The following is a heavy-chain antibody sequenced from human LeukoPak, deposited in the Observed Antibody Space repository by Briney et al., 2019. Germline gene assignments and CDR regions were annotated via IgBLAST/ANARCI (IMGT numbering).Heavy chain of an antibody. CDR3: ARGYSSWPNYYYGMDV. Sequence: SETLSLTCAVYGGSFSGYYWSWIRPPPGKGLEWIGEINHSGSTNYNPSLKSRVTISVDTSKNQFSLKLSSVTAADTAVYYCARGYSSWPNYYYGMDVWGQGTTVTVSS. CDR2: INHSGST. CDR1: GGSFSGYY. J-gene: IGHJ6*02. D-gene: IGHD6-13*01. V-gene: IGHV4-34*01.